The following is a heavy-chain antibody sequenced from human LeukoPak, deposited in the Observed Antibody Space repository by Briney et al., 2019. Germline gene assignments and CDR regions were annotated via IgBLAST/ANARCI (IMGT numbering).Heavy chain of an antibody. D-gene: IGHD3-22*01. Sequence: SETLSLTCTVSGVSISSYYWSWIRQPAGKGLEWIGRIYTSGSTNYNPSLKSRVTMSVDTSKNQFSLKLSSGTAADTAVYYCARGLDSSGYYLAAFDIWGKGTMVTVSS. CDR3: ARGLDSSGYYLAAFDI. CDR2: IYTSGST. V-gene: IGHV4-4*07. CDR1: GVSISSYY. J-gene: IGHJ3*02.